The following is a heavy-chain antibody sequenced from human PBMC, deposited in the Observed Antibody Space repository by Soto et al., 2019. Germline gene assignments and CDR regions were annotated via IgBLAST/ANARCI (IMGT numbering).Heavy chain of an antibody. CDR1: GFSFTSYW. J-gene: IGHJ3*02. D-gene: IGHD5-12*01. CDR3: ARGVEMATITAGAFDI. V-gene: IGHV5-51*01. Sequence: GESLKTYCKGLGFSFTSYWIGWVRQMPGTGLQWTGIIYPGDSDTRSSPPCHGQGSTSADKSISTAYLQWSSLKASDTAMYYCARGVEMATITAGAFDIWGQGTMVTVSS. CDR2: IYPGDSDT.